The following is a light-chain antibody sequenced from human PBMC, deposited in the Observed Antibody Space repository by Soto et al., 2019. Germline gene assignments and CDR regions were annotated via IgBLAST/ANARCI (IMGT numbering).Light chain of an antibody. Sequence: QSVLTQPPSVSAAPGQKVTISCSGSSSNIGTNYVSWYQHLPGTAPKALIYDNDKRPSGIPDRFSASKSGTSATLDISGLQTGDEADYYCGTWESSLNAGVFGGGTKVTVL. CDR1: SSNIGTNY. CDR3: GTWESSLNAGV. V-gene: IGLV1-51*01. J-gene: IGLJ2*01. CDR2: DND.